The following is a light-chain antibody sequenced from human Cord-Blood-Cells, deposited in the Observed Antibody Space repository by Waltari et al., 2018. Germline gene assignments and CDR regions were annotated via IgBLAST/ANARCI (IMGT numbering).Light chain of an antibody. CDR2: DVS. Sequence: QSALTQPASVSGSPGQSITISCTGPRSAVGGSHYVPWYQQHPGKAPKLMIYDVSNRPSGVSNRFSGSKSGNTASLTISGLQAEDEADYYCSSYTSSSTVVFGGGTKLTVL. J-gene: IGLJ2*01. CDR1: RSAVGGSHY. CDR3: SSYTSSSTVV. V-gene: IGLV2-14*01.